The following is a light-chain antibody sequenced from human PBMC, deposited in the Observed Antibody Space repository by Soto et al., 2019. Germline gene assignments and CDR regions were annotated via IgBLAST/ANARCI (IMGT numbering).Light chain of an antibody. CDR2: DVN. CDR3: SSYTSSSTLVYV. J-gene: IGLJ1*01. V-gene: IGLV2-14*03. Sequence: QSVLTQPASVSRSPGQSITFFCTGTSSDVGGYDYVSWYQQHPGNAPKLMIYDVNNRPSGVSNRFSGSKSGNTASLTISGLQAEDEADYYCSSYTSSSTLVYVFGTGTKVTVL. CDR1: SSDVGGYDY.